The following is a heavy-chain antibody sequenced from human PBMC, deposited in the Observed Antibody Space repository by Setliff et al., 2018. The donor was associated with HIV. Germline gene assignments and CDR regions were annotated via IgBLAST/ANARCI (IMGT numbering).Heavy chain of an antibody. CDR3: ARDSEPGTRVAGTTGLDY. CDR1: GLTFSSYV. CDR2: MSTGGDIK. D-gene: IGHD6-19*01. J-gene: IGHJ4*02. Sequence: GGSLRLSCAATGLTFSSYVLHWVRQAPGKGLEWVAVMSTGGDIKIYADSVKGRFTISRDNSKSAVYLQMNSLRPEDTALYYCARDSEPGTRVAGTTGLDYWGRGTLVTVSS. V-gene: IGHV3-30-3*01.